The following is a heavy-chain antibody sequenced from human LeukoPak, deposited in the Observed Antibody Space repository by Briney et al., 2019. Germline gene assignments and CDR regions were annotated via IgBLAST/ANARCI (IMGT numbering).Heavy chain of an antibody. CDR1: GFTVSSTY. J-gene: IGHJ4*02. CDR2: FYSGDTT. D-gene: IGHD3-9*01. CDR3: ARRLLTGYYEF. Sequence: GRSLRLSCAASGFTVSSTYMSWVRQAPGKGLEWVSVFYSGDTTYYANSVKGRFTISRDSSKNMLYLQMNSLRAEDTAVYYCARRLLTGYYEFWGQGTLVTVSS. V-gene: IGHV3-66*01.